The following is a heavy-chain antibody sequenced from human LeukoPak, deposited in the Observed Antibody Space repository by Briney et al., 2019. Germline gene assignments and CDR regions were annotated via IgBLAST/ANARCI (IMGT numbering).Heavy chain of an antibody. J-gene: IGHJ4*02. V-gene: IGHV4-59*01. CDR2: IYYSGST. CDR1: GGSISSYY. Sequence: PSETLSLTCTVSGGSISSYYWSWIRQPPGTGLEWIGYIYYSGSTNYNPSLKSRVTISVDTSKNQFSLKLSSVTAADTAVYYCARGPPPDFDYWGRGTLVTVSS. CDR3: ARGPPPDFDY.